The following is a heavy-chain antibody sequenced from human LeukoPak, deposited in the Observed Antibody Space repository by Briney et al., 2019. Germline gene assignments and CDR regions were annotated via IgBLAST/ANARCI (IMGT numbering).Heavy chain of an antibody. J-gene: IGHJ4*02. CDR1: GFTFSSNA. CDR2: ISGSGVST. D-gene: IGHD3-22*01. V-gene: IGHV3-23*01. CDR3: AKRGGSYYYDSSGYFAPFDY. Sequence: PGGSLRLSCAASGFTFSSNAMSWVRQAPGKGLEWVSTISGSGVSTYYADSVKGRFTIFRDNSKSTLYLQMNSLRAEDTAVYYCAKRGGSYYYDSSGYFAPFDYWGQGTLVTVSS.